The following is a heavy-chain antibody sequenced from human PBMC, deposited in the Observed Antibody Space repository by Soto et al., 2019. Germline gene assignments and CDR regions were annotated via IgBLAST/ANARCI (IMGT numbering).Heavy chain of an antibody. J-gene: IGHJ4*02. D-gene: IGHD3-3*01. V-gene: IGHV1-24*01. CDR2: FDPEDGET. Sequence: ASVKVSCKVSGYTLTELSMHWVRQAPGKGLEWMGGFDPEDGETIYAQKFQGRVTMTEDTSTDTAYMELSSLRSEDTAVYYCATPGKLPFLEWPLDYWGQGTLVTVSS. CDR3: ATPGKLPFLEWPLDY. CDR1: GYTLTELS.